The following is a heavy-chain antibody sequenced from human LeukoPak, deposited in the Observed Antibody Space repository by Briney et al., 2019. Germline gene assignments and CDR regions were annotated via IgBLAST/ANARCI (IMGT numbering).Heavy chain of an antibody. Sequence: SETLSLTCTVSGGSISSYYWSWIRQPAGKGLEWIGRIYTSGSTNYNPSLKSRVTMSVDTSKNQFSLKLSSVTAADTAVYYCARRHGTYYYGSGSFDYWGQGTLVTVSS. J-gene: IGHJ4*02. CDR2: IYTSGST. V-gene: IGHV4-4*07. CDR1: GGSISSYY. D-gene: IGHD3-10*01. CDR3: ARRHGTYYYGSGSFDY.